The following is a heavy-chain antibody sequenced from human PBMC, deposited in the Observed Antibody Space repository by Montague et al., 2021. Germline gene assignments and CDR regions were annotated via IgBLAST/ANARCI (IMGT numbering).Heavy chain of an antibody. Sequence: SETLSLTCTVSRSLINSDYYWGWIRQPPGKGLEWMGGVSHGGRTYYNPSLKSRVTISVDTSNNHFSLKLSSVTAADTAMYYCTRERDRYYYMDIWGKGTTITVSS. V-gene: IGHV4-38-2*02. CDR1: RSLINSDYY. CDR3: TRERDRYYYMDI. CDR2: VSHGGRT. J-gene: IGHJ6*03.